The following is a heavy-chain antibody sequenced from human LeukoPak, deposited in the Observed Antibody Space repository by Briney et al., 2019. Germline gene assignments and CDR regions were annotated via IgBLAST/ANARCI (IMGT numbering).Heavy chain of an antibody. CDR1: GFTFSSYS. CDR3: ARQVIGSSSGYYFDY. Sequence: GGSLRLSCAASGFTFSSYSMNWVRQAPGKGLEWVSYISSSSSTIYYADSVKGRFTISRDNAKNSLYLQMNSLRAEDTAVYYCARQVIGSSSGYYFDYWGQGTLVTVSS. CDR2: ISSSSSTI. V-gene: IGHV3-48*01. D-gene: IGHD6-6*01. J-gene: IGHJ4*02.